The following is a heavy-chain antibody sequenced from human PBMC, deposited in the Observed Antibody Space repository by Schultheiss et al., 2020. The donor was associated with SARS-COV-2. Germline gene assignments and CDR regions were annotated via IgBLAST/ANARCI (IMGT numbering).Heavy chain of an antibody. D-gene: IGHD3-3*01. V-gene: IGHV3-64*01. J-gene: IGHJ4*02. Sequence: GGSLRLSCAASGFTFSSYAMHWVRQAPGKGLEYVSAISSNGGSTYYANSVKGRFTISRDNSKNTLYLQMGSLRAEDTAVYYCAKGTIFGVVTGFDYWGQGTLVTVSS. CDR2: ISSNGGST. CDR3: AKGTIFGVVTGFDY. CDR1: GFTFSSYA.